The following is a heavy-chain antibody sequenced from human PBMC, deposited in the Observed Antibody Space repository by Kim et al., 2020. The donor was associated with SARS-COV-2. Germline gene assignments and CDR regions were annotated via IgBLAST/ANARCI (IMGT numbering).Heavy chain of an antibody. V-gene: IGHV4-34*01. CDR3: TASGYSYGGIDY. CDR1: GGSFSGYY. CDR2: INHSGST. D-gene: IGHD5-18*01. Sequence: SETLSLTCAVYGGSFSGYYWSWIRQPPGKGLEWIGEINHSGSTNYNPSLKSRVTISVDPSKNQFSLKLSSVTAADTAVYYCTASGYSYGGIDYWGQGTLVTVSS. J-gene: IGHJ4*02.